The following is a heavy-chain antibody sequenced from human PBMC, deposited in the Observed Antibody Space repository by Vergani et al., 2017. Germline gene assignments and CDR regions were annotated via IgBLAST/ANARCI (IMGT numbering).Heavy chain of an antibody. V-gene: IGHV3-66*04. CDR3: ARRYLCGGDCNWFDP. Sequence: VELLESGGGLAQPGGSLRVSCSASGFRVTTYYMSWVRQAPGKGLEWVSVIKSDGRTSYAESVRGRFTISRDNAKNSLYLQMNSLRAEDTAVYYCARRYLCGGDCNWFDPWGQGTLVTVSS. D-gene: IGHD2-21*02. CDR2: IKSDGRT. CDR1: GFRVTTYY. J-gene: IGHJ5*02.